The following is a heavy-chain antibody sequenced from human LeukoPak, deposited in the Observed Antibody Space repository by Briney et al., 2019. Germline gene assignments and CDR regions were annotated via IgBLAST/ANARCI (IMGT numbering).Heavy chain of an antibody. D-gene: IGHD4-17*01. CDR1: EFTFSSNN. V-gene: IGHV3-13*04. CDR2: IGTAGDT. Sequence: GGPRRLSWAPPEFTFSSNNRTGSGQVQGKGLKGVSAIGTAGDTYYPGSVKGRFTISRENAKYSLYLQMNSLRAGDTAVYYCARERDYGDYRGAFDIWGQGTMVTVSS. CDR3: ARERDYGDYRGAFDI. J-gene: IGHJ3*02.